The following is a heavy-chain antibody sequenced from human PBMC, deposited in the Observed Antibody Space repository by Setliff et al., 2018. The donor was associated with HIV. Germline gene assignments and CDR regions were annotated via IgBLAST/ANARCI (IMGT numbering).Heavy chain of an antibody. CDR2: INTSGST. D-gene: IGHD2-15*01. V-gene: IGHV4-4*08. Sequence: SETLSLTCTVSGGSTSNEYWSWIRQPPGKGLEWIGHINTSGSTKYNPSLKSRLTMSIDTSKNQFSLKLRSVTAADTAVYYCARDLGGPRNFDNWGQGTLVTVSS. J-gene: IGHJ4*02. CDR1: GGSTSNEY. CDR3: ARDLGGPRNFDN.